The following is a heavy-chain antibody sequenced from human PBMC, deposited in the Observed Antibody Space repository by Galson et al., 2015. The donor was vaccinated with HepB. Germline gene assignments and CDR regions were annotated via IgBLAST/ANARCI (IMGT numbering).Heavy chain of an antibody. Sequence: SVKVSCKASGGTFSSYVLSWVRQAPGQGLEWMGGIIPIFGTANYAQRFQDRVTITADESTNTVYMELGSLTSEDTAIYYCARDSQSGTYTFDYWGQGTPVTVSS. J-gene: IGHJ4*02. D-gene: IGHD1-26*01. CDR3: ARDSQSGTYTFDY. CDR2: IIPIFGTA. CDR1: GGTFSSYV. V-gene: IGHV1-69*13.